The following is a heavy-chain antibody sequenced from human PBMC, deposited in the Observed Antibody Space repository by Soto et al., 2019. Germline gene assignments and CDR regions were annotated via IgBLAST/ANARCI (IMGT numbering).Heavy chain of an antibody. Sequence: QVQLVQSGAEVKQPGSSVKVSCKASGGTFSSYAISWVRQAPGQGLEWMGGIIPIFGTANYAQKFQGRVTITAAESASTAYMELSSLRSEDTAVYYWASGTELSSSWSDWGQGTLVTVSS. D-gene: IGHD6-13*01. CDR1: GGTFSSYA. CDR3: ASGTELSSSWSD. V-gene: IGHV1-69*01. J-gene: IGHJ4*02. CDR2: IIPIFGTA.